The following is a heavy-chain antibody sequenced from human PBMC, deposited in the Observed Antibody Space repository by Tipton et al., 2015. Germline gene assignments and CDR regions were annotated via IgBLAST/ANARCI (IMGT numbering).Heavy chain of an antibody. CDR1: GFTFSSSW. D-gene: IGHD2-15*01. J-gene: IGHJ6*02. CDR2: IKQDGSAK. Sequence: SLRLSCAASGFTFSSSWMTWVRQGPGKGLEWVANIKQDGSAKYYVDSVKGRFSISRDNAKNSLYLQMDSLTAEDTAVYYCAKGVAYYYAMDVWGQGTTVTVSS. CDR3: AKGVAYYYAMDV. V-gene: IGHV3-7*01.